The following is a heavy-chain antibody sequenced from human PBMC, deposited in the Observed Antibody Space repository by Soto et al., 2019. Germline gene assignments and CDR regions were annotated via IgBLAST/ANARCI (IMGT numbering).Heavy chain of an antibody. CDR3: VKSPYSSSSRFFDY. V-gene: IGHV3-64D*06. D-gene: IGHD6-6*01. CDR2: ISSNGGST. Sequence: GSLRLSCSASGFTFSTYAMHWVRQAPGKGLEYVSAISSNGGSTYYADSVKGRFTISRDNSKNTLFLQMSSLRPEDTAVYYCVKSPYSSSSRFFDYWGQGTLVTVSS. CDR1: GFTFSTYA. J-gene: IGHJ4*02.